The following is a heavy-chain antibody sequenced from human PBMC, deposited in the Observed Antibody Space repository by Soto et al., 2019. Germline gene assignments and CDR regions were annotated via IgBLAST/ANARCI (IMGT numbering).Heavy chain of an antibody. Sequence: QVQLVESGGGVVQPGRSLRLSCAASGFTFSSYAMHWVRQAPGKGLEWVAVISYDGSNKYYADSVKGRFTISRDNSKNTLYLQMNSLRAEDTAVYYCASPTPSIYPWGWGQGTLVTVSS. D-gene: IGHD2-2*02. V-gene: IGHV3-30-3*01. CDR2: ISYDGSNK. CDR1: GFTFSSYA. CDR3: ASPTPSIYPWG. J-gene: IGHJ4*02.